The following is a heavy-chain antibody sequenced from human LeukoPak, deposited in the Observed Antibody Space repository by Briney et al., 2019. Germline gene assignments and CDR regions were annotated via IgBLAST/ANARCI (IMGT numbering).Heavy chain of an antibody. V-gene: IGHV3-30-3*01. Sequence: GRSLRLSCAASGFTFSSYAMHWVRQAPGKGLEWVAVISYDGSNKYYADSVKGRFTISGDNSKNTLYLQMNSLRAEDTAVYYCARVLFSGYGGPYYYGMDVWGQGTTVTVSS. J-gene: IGHJ6*02. CDR3: ARVLFSGYGGPYYYGMDV. CDR1: GFTFSSYA. D-gene: IGHD5-12*01. CDR2: ISYDGSNK.